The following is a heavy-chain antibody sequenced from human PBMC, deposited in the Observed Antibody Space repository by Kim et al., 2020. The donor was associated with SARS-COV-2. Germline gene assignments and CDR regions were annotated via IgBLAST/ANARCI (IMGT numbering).Heavy chain of an antibody. CDR3: TSDSGLLHNWYFDL. D-gene: IGHD2-15*01. CDR2: ISYDGSSK. J-gene: IGHJ2*01. CDR1: GFTFSNYA. Sequence: GGSLRLSCAASGFTFSNYAVHWVRQAPGKGLEWVTFISYDGSSKDYVDSVKGRFSISRDNSKNTLYLQMSSLRVDDTAVYYCTSDSGLLHNWYFDLWGR. V-gene: IGHV3-30*04.